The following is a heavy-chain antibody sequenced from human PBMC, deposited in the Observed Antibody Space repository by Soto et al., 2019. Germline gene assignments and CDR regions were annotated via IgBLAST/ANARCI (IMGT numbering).Heavy chain of an antibody. V-gene: IGHV1-8*01. CDR1: GYTFTSYD. D-gene: IGHD6-13*01. Sequence: GASVKVSCKASGYTFTSYDINWVRQATGQGLEWMGWMNPNSGNTGYAQKFQGRVTMTRNTSISTAYMELSSLRSEDTAVYYCARGLWYSSSWYERYYYYYMDVWGKGTKVTVSS. CDR3: ARGLWYSSSWYERYYYYYMDV. CDR2: MNPNSGNT. J-gene: IGHJ6*03.